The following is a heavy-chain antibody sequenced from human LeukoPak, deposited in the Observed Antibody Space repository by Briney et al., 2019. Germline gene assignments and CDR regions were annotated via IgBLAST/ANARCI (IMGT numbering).Heavy chain of an antibody. CDR2: IYYSGST. Sequence: SQTLSLTCTVSGGSISSGDYYWSWIRQPPGKGLEWIGYIYYSGSTYYNPSLKSRVTISVDTSKNQFSLKLSSVTAADTAVYYCARRLGSSMVTFDIWGQGTMVTVSS. CDR1: GGSISSGDYY. V-gene: IGHV4-30-4*08. J-gene: IGHJ3*02. D-gene: IGHD3-10*01. CDR3: ARRLGSSMVTFDI.